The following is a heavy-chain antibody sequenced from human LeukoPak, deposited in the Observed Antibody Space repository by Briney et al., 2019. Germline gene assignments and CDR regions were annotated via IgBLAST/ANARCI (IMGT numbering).Heavy chain of an antibody. CDR1: GFTFSSYS. Sequence: GGSLRLFCAASGFTFSSYSMNWVRQAPGKGLEWLSYISSSSSTIYYADSVKGRFTISRDNAKNSLYLQMNSLRAEDTAVYYCARDRYSSAWYGNGFDTWGQGTMVTVSS. J-gene: IGHJ3*02. V-gene: IGHV3-48*01. CDR2: ISSSSSTI. CDR3: ARDRYSSAWYGNGFDT. D-gene: IGHD6-19*01.